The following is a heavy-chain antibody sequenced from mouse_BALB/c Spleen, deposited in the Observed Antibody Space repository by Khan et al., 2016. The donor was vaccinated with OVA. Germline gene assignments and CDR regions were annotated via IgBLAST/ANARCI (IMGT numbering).Heavy chain of an antibody. V-gene: IGHV5-9-3*01. D-gene: IGHD1-1*01. CDR2: ISSGGSFT. CDR1: GFTFSGYG. CDR3: ARSPGHYGSNYCDY. J-gene: IGHJ2*01. Sequence: EVELVESGGDLVKPGGSLKLSCAASGFTFSGYGMSWVRQTPEKRLEWVATISSGGSFTYYLDSVKGRFTISRDSAKNTLYLQMSSLRSEDTAMYYCARSPGHYGSNYCDYWGQGTTLTVSS.